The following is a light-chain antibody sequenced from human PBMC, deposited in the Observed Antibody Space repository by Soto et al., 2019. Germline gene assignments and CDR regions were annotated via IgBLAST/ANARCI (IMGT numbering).Light chain of an antibody. CDR1: SGHSSYI. J-gene: IGLJ2*01. CDR3: ETWDSNTRV. V-gene: IGLV4-60*02. Sequence: QPVLTQSSSASASLGSSVKLTCTLSSGHSSYIIAWHQQQPGKAPRYLMKLEASGSYNKGSGVPDRFSGSSSGADRYLTISNLQFEDEADYYCETWDSNTRVFGAGTKLTVL. CDR2: LEASGSY.